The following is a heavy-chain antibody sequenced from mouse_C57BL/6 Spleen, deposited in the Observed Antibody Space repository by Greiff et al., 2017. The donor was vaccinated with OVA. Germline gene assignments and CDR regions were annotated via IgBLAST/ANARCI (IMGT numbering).Heavy chain of an antibody. Sequence: VQLQQSGAELVKPGASVKLSCTASGFNIKDSYMHWVKQRTEQGLEWIGRIDPEDGETKYAPKFQGKATITADTSSNTAYLQLSSLTSEDTAVSSVARGAAGASYFDVWGTGTPVTVSS. D-gene: IGHD3-3*01. CDR1: GFNIKDSY. J-gene: IGHJ1*03. V-gene: IGHV14-2*01. CDR3: ARGAAGASYFDV. CDR2: IDPEDGET.